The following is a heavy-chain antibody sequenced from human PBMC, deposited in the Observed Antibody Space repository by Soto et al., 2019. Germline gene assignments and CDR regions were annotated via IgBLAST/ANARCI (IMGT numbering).Heavy chain of an antibody. Sequence: GGSLRLSCAASGFTFSSYAMSWVRQAPGKGLEWVSAISGSGGSTYYADSVKGRFTISRDNSKNTLYLQMNSLRAEDPAVYYFAKDRLSRPAYNWFDPWGQGTLVTVSS. CDR1: GFTFSSYA. CDR3: AKDRLSRPAYNWFDP. CDR2: ISGSGGST. V-gene: IGHV3-23*01. J-gene: IGHJ5*02. D-gene: IGHD2-21*02.